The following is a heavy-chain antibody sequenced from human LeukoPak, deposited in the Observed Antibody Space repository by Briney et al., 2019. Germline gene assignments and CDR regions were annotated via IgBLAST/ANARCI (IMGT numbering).Heavy chain of an antibody. CDR2: INPNSGGT. CDR1: GYTFTGYY. Sequence: ASVKVSCKASGYTFTGYYMHWVRQAPGQGLEWMGWINPNSGGTNYAQKFQGRVTVTRDTSISTAYMELSRLRSDDTAVYYCARAAPMNYYDTLYYFDYWGQGTLVTVSS. CDR3: ARAAPMNYYDTLYYFDY. J-gene: IGHJ4*02. V-gene: IGHV1-2*02. D-gene: IGHD3-22*01.